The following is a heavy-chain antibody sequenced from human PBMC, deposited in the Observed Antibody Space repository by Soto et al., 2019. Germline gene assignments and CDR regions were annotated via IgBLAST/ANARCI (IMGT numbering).Heavy chain of an antibody. D-gene: IGHD2-15*01. J-gene: IGHJ6*02. Sequence: GASVKVSCKASGYTFTSYYMHWVRQAPGQGLEWMGIINPSGGSTSYAQKFQGRVTMTRDTSTSTVYMELSSLRSEDTAVYYCARGLTDCSGGSCYFAFYYYGMDVWGQGTTVTVSS. CDR2: INPSGGST. CDR1: GYTFTSYY. CDR3: ARGLTDCSGGSCYFAFYYYGMDV. V-gene: IGHV1-46*01.